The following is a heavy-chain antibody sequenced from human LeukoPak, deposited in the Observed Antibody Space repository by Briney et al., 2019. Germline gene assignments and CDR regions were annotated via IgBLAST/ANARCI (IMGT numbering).Heavy chain of an antibody. CDR1: GFTFSRDW. Sequence: GGSLRLSCAASGFTFSRDWMHWVRQAPGKGLVWVSRINGDGSSTSYADSVKGRFTISRDNAKNTLYLQMNSLRAEDTAVYYCSSAYYDPTGYLGQGTLVTVSS. D-gene: IGHD3-22*01. V-gene: IGHV3-74*01. CDR2: INGDGSST. J-gene: IGHJ4*02. CDR3: SSAYYDPTGY.